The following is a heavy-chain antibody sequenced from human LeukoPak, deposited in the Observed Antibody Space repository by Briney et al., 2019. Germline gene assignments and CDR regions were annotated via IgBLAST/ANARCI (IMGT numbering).Heavy chain of an antibody. CDR2: IYSGGST. J-gene: IGHJ4*02. CDR1: GFTVSSNY. V-gene: IGHV3-66*01. D-gene: IGHD3-22*01. CDR3: AREGVENYYDSSGSPKQFYYFDY. Sequence: GGSLRLSCAASGFTVSSNYMSWVRQAPGKGPEWVSVIYSGGSTYYADSVKGRFTISRDNSKNTLYLQMNSLRAEDTAVYYCAREGVENYYDSSGSPKQFYYFDYWGQGTLVTVSS.